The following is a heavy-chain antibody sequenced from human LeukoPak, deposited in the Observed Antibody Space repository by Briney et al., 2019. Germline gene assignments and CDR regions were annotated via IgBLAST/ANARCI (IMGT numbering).Heavy chain of an antibody. V-gene: IGHV1-8*01. CDR1: GYTFTSYD. CDR3: ARSPVGVRKKHDF. D-gene: IGHD3-10*01. J-gene: IGHJ4*02. Sequence: ASVNVSCKASGYTFTSYDINWVRQATGQGLEWMGWMNPTSGHTGYAQNFQGRVTMTRDTSISTAYMELNSLTSEDTAVYYCARSPVGVRKKHDFWGQGTLVFVSS. CDR2: MNPTSGHT.